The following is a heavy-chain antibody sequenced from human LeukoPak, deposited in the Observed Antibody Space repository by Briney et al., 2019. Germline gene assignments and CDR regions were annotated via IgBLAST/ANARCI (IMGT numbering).Heavy chain of an antibody. CDR3: ARRQASGWSDY. V-gene: IGHV5-51*01. Sequence: GESLKISCKGSGYRFTSYWIAWVRQMPGKGLEWMGIIYPGDSETRYSPSFQGQVTISADKSISTAYLQWSSLKASDTAMYYCARRQASGWSDYWGQGTLVTVSS. CDR2: IYPGDSET. CDR1: GYRFTSYW. D-gene: IGHD6-19*01. J-gene: IGHJ4*02.